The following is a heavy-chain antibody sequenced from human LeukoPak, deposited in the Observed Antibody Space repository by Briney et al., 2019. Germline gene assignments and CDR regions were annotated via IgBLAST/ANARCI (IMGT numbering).Heavy chain of an antibody. CDR3: AKAESGWETDGFDI. CDR1: GFTFSSYG. J-gene: IGHJ3*02. CDR2: ISHDGSNK. Sequence: GGSLRLSCAASGFTFSSYGMHWVRQAPGKGLEWVAVISHDGSNKYYADSVKGRFTISRDNSKNTLYLQMNSLRAEDTAVYYCAKAESGWETDGFDIWGQGTMVTVSS. V-gene: IGHV3-30*18. D-gene: IGHD6-19*01.